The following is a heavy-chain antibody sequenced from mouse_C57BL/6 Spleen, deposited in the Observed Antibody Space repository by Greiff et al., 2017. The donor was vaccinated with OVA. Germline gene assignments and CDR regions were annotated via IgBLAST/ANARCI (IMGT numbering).Heavy chain of an antibody. V-gene: IGHV1-52*01. Sequence: QVQLQQPGAELVRPGSSVKLSCKASGYTFTSYWMHWVKQRPIPGLEWIGNIDPSDSETHYNQKFRDKATLTVDKSSSTAYMQLSSLTSEDSAVYYCARTYYSNHWYFDVWGTGTTVTVSS. CDR3: ARTYYSNHWYFDV. CDR2: IDPSDSET. J-gene: IGHJ1*03. CDR1: GYTFTSYW. D-gene: IGHD2-5*01.